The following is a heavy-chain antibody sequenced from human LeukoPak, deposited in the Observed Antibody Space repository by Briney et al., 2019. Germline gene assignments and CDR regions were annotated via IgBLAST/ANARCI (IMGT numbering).Heavy chain of an antibody. D-gene: IGHD5-12*01. J-gene: IGHJ6*03. CDR1: GGSISSYY. Sequence: SETLSLTCTVSGGSISSYYWSWIRQPPGKGLEWIGYIYYSGSTNYNPSLKSRVIISVDTSKNQFSLKLSSVTAADTAVYYCARRATLYYYYYMDVWGKGTTVTVSS. CDR2: IYYSGST. V-gene: IGHV4-59*01. CDR3: ARRATLYYYYYMDV.